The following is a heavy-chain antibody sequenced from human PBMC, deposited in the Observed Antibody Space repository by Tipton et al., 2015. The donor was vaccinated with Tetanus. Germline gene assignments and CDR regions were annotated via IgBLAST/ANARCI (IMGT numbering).Heavy chain of an antibody. D-gene: IGHD3-16*01. V-gene: IGHV3-11*01. Sequence: SLRLSCEASGFIFSDYYMSWIRQAPGKGLEWISYITESDSTIYYADSVKGRFTISSDNAKSSVYLQMNYLSAQDTAVYYCARGIWTGSYAHFYYWGQGALVTVSS. J-gene: IGHJ4*02. CDR3: ARGIWTGSYAHFYY. CDR2: ITESDSTI. CDR1: GFIFSDYY.